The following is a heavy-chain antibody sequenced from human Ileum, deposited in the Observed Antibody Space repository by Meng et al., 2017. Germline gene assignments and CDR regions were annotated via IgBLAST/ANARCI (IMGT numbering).Heavy chain of an antibody. CDR2: ISSSGRSI. J-gene: IGHJ6*02. V-gene: IGHV3-48*03. CDR3: ARDQEAMKGIFPYSYGMDV. CDR1: GFTFTAYE. Sequence: GESLKISCAASGFTFTAYEMNWVRQAPGKGLEWVSYISSSGRSIYYADSVKGRFSISRDNAKSSLYLQMNSLRAEDTAVYFCARDQEAMKGIFPYSYGMDVWGQGTMVTVSS.